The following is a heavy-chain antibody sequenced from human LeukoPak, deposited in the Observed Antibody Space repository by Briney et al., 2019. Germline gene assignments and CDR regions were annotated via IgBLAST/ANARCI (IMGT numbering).Heavy chain of an antibody. CDR1: GGSFSGFY. V-gene: IGHV4-34*01. J-gene: IGHJ2*01. D-gene: IGHD3-3*01. CDR3: ARHQGVVDL. Sequence: SETLSLTCAVYGGSFSGFYWSWVRQPPGKGLEWIGEINHSGGTNYNPSLKSRVTISVDTSKNQFSLKLSSVTAADTAVYYCARHQGVVDLWGRGSWSLSPQ. CDR2: INHSGGT.